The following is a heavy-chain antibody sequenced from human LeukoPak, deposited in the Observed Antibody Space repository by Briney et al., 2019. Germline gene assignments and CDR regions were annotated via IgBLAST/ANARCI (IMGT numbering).Heavy chain of an antibody. CDR1: GFTFSSYS. D-gene: IGHD2-21*02. J-gene: IGHJ4*02. CDR3: ARPLAYCGGDCYPGVGY. CDR2: ISSSSSTI. V-gene: IGHV3-48*02. Sequence: GGSLRLSCAASGFTFSSYSMNWDRQAPGKGLEWVSYISSSSSTIYYADSVKGRFTISRDNAKNSLYLQMNSLRDEDTAVYYCARPLAYCGGDCYPGVGYWGQGTLVTVSS.